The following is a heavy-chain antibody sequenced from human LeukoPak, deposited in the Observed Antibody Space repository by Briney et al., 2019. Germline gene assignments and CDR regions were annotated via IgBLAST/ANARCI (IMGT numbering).Heavy chain of an antibody. CDR1: GDTFSGYH. Sequence: ASVKVSCNAPGDTFSGYHIHWVRLAPGQGLEWMGWFNPKNGGSNYAQKFQGRVTMTRDTSINTVYMDLRRLRSDDTAVYFCASEQRADVVPYYVMAVWGQGTTVTVSS. D-gene: IGHD3-10*02. J-gene: IGHJ6*02. CDR3: ASEQRADVVPYYVMAV. V-gene: IGHV1-2*02. CDR2: FNPKNGGS.